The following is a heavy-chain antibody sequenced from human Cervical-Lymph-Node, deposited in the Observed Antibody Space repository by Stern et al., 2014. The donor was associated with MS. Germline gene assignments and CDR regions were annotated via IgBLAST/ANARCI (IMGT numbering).Heavy chain of an antibody. CDR2: ISWNSGNI. V-gene: IGHV3-9*01. CDR3: ARDSGSQYWAGRFDH. J-gene: IGHJ4*02. Sequence: EVQLVESGGNLVQPGRSLRLSCAASGFTFDDSAMHWVRQAPGKGLEWVSGISWNSGNIGYADSVKGRFTISRDNAKNSLYLQMDSLRAEDTAFYYCARDSGSQYWAGRFDHWGQGSLVAVSA. D-gene: IGHD1-26*01. CDR1: GFTFDDSA.